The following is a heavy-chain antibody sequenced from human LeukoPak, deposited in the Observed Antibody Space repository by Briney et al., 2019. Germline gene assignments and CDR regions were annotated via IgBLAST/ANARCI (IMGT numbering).Heavy chain of an antibody. J-gene: IGHJ5*02. CDR2: INPNSGRT. V-gene: IGHV1-2*02. Sequence: ASVTVSRKASGYTFTGHYMHWVRPAPGQGLAWMGWINPNSGRTNYALHFQWSVTINRDTSKSTAYMDQSSLRSDDRAVYYCARDYSGSGSDLFDPWGQGSLFTVSS. CDR3: ARDYSGSGSDLFDP. CDR1: GYTFTGHY. D-gene: IGHD3-10*01.